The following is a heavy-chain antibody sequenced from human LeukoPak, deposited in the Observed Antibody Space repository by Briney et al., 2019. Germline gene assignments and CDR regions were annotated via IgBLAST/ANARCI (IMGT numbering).Heavy chain of an antibody. CDR2: ISSSSSYI. J-gene: IGHJ4*02. V-gene: IGHV3-21*01. CDR1: GFTFSSYS. D-gene: IGHD2-2*02. Sequence: GGSLRLSCAASGFTFSSYSMNWVRQAPGKGLEWVSSISSSSSYIYYADSVKGRFTISRDNAKNSLYLQMNSLRAEDTAVYYCARDSASGGYCSSTSCYTDYWGQGTLVTVSS. CDR3: ARDSASGGYCSSTSCYTDY.